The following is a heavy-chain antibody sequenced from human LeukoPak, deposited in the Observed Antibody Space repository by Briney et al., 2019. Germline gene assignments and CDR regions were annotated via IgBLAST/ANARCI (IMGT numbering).Heavy chain of an antibody. Sequence: PGGSLRLSCAASGFTFSSFGMHWVRQAPGKGLEWVAFIRYDGNNKDYADSVKGRFTISRDNSKNTLYLQINSLRAEDTAVYYCAKDRDQVEYSYYYYYMDVWGKGTTVTVSS. CDR2: IRYDGNNK. D-gene: IGHD1-1*01. V-gene: IGHV3-30*02. J-gene: IGHJ6*03. CDR3: AKDRDQVEYSYYYYYMDV. CDR1: GFTFSSFG.